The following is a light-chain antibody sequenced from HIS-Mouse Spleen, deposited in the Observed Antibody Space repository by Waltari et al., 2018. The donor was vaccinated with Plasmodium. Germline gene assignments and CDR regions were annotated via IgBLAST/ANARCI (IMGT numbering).Light chain of an antibody. CDR3: SSYAGSNNLV. CDR1: SSDVGGYNY. CDR2: EVS. V-gene: IGLV2-8*01. Sequence: CTGTSSDVGGYNYVSWYQQHPGKAPKLMIYEVSKRPSGVPDRFSGSKSGNTASLTVSGLQAEDEADYYCSSYAGSNNLVFGGGTKLTVL. J-gene: IGLJ2*01.